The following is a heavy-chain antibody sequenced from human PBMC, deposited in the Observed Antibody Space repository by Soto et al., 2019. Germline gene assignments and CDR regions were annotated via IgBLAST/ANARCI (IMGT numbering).Heavy chain of an antibody. Sequence: GGSLRLSCAASGFTFDDYAMHWVRQAPGKGLEWVSGISWNSGSIGYADSVKGRFTISRDNAKNSLYLQMNSLRAEDTALYYCAKGSGYFDWYGHAFDIWGQGTMVTVSS. CDR3: AKGSGYFDWYGHAFDI. CDR2: ISWNSGSI. V-gene: IGHV3-9*01. J-gene: IGHJ3*02. CDR1: GFTFDDYA. D-gene: IGHD3-9*01.